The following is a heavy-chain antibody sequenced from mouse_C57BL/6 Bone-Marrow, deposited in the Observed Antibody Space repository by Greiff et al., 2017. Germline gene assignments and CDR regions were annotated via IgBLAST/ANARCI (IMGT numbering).Heavy chain of an antibody. Sequence: QVQLQQSGAELARPGASVKLSCKASGYTFTSYGISWVKQRTGQGLVWIGEIYPRSGNTYYNEKFKGKATLTADKSSSTAYMELRSLTSEDSAVYFCARFGGPYYFDYWGQGTTLTVSS. J-gene: IGHJ2*01. CDR2: IYPRSGNT. CDR3: ARFGGPYYFDY. CDR1: GYTFTSYG. V-gene: IGHV1-81*01.